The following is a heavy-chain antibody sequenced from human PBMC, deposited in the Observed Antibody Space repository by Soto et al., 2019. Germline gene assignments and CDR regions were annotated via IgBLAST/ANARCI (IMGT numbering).Heavy chain of an antibody. Sequence: ASVKVSCKASGYTFTSYDINWVRQATGQGLEWMGWMNPNSGNTGYAQKFQGRVTMTRNTSISTAYMELSSLRSEDTAVYYCAVPSPYGSGSYFSYMDVWGKGTTVTVAS. CDR1: GYTFTSYD. J-gene: IGHJ6*03. CDR3: AVPSPYGSGSYFSYMDV. D-gene: IGHD3-10*01. V-gene: IGHV1-8*01. CDR2: MNPNSGNT.